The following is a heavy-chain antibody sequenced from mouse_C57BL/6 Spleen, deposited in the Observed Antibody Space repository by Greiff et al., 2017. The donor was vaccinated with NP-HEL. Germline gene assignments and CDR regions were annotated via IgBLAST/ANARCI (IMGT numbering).Heavy chain of an antibody. D-gene: IGHD2-2*01. CDR2: IRNKANGYTT. CDR3: ARPRYGYEGAWFAY. J-gene: IGHJ3*01. Sequence: EVQRVESGGGLVQPGGSLSLSCAASGFTFTDYYMSWVRQPPGKALEWLGFIRNKANGYTTEYSASVKGRFTISRDNSQSIRYLQMNALRAEDSATYYCARPRYGYEGAWFAYWGQGTLVTVSA. CDR1: GFTFTDYY. V-gene: IGHV7-3*01.